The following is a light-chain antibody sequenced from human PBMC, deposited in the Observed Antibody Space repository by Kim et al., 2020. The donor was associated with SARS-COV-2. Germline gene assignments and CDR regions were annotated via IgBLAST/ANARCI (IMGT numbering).Light chain of an antibody. CDR3: QKYNISPIT. J-gene: IGKJ5*01. Sequence: VSPGERATPSRAATQSVSSASAWYQQKPGQAPRLLIYVASTRATGIPARFSGSGSGTEFTLTISSLQSEDFAVYYCQKYNISPITFVQGTRLEIK. CDR2: VAS. CDR1: QSVSSA. V-gene: IGKV3-15*01.